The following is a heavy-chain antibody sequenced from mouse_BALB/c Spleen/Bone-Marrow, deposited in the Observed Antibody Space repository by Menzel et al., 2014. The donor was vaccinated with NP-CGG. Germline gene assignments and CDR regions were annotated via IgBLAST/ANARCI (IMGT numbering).Heavy chain of an antibody. J-gene: IGHJ4*01. CDR3: TRLPH. Sequence: QVQLQQSGAELVKPGASVKLFCKASGYTFTSYYMYWVKQRPGQGLEWIGEINPSNGGTNFNEKFKSRATLTVDKSSSTAYMQLSSLTSEDSAVYYCTRLPHWGQGTSVTVSS. V-gene: IGHV1S81*02. CDR1: GYTFTSYY. CDR2: INPSNGGT. D-gene: IGHD5-1*01.